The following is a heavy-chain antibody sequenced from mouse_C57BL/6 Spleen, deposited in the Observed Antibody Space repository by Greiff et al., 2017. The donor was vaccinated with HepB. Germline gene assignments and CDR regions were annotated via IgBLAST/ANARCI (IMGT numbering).Heavy chain of an antibody. J-gene: IGHJ2*01. CDR1: GYTFTDYN. D-gene: IGHD2-14*01. V-gene: IGHV1-22*01. CDR3: ASIGTVVFDY. Sequence: EVQLQQPGPELVKPGASVKMSCKASGYTFTDYNMHWVKQSHGKSLEWIGYINPNNGGTSYNQKFKGKATLTVNKSSSTAYMELRSLTSEDSAVYYCASIGTVVFDYWGQGTTLTVSS. CDR2: INPNNGGT.